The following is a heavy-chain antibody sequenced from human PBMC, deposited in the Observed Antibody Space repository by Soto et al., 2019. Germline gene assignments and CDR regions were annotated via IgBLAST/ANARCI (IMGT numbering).Heavy chain of an antibody. CDR2: ISGSGGST. CDR3: AKPTRTIVGVPAAIEVEGYYYGMDV. CDR1: GFTFSSYA. D-gene: IGHD2-2*02. Sequence: GGSLRLSCAASGFTFSSYAMSWVRQAPGKGLEWVSAISGSGGSTYYADSVKGRFTISRDNSKNTLYLQMNSLRAEDTAVYYCAKPTRTIVGVPAAIEVEGYYYGMDVWGQGTTVTVSS. J-gene: IGHJ6*02. V-gene: IGHV3-23*01.